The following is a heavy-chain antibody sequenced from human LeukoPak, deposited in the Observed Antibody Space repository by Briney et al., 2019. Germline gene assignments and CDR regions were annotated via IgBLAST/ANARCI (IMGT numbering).Heavy chain of an antibody. CDR1: GGSISSYY. CDR2: IYTSGST. CDR3: ARRVRPMVRGVNGWFDP. Sequence: SETLSLTCTVSGGSISSYYWSWIRQPPGKGLEWIGYIYTSGSTNYNPSLKSRVTISVDTSKNQFSLKLSSVTAADTAVYYCARRVRPMVRGVNGWFDPWGQGTLVTVSS. V-gene: IGHV4-4*09. D-gene: IGHD3-10*01. J-gene: IGHJ5*02.